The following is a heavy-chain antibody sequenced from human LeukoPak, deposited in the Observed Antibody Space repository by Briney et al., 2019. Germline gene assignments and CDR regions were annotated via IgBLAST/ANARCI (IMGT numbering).Heavy chain of an antibody. Sequence: SVKVSCKASGGTFSSYAISWVRQAPGQGLEWMGGIIPIFGTANYAQKFQGRVTITAGESTSTAYMELSSLRSEDTAVYYCARAVLLWFGDSQHYYYYGMDVWGQGTTVTVSS. D-gene: IGHD3-10*01. CDR2: IIPIFGTA. J-gene: IGHJ6*02. CDR1: GGTFSSYA. V-gene: IGHV1-69*13. CDR3: ARAVLLWFGDSQHYYYYGMDV.